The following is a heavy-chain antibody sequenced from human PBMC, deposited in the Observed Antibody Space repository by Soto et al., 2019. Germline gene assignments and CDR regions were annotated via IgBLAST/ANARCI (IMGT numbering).Heavy chain of an antibody. V-gene: IGHV3-23*01. Sequence: EVQLLEAGGNLIQPGGSLRLSCAASGFTFSSYAMSWVRQAPGQGLEWLSAISGPGATIYYADSVKGRFNISRDNSKNTLYLQMNSLTAENTAVYYSAKMLTMVRGVTGLRDFDFWGQGTLVTVSS. CDR1: GFTFSSYA. CDR3: AKMLTMVRGVTGLRDFDF. CDR2: ISGPGATI. J-gene: IGHJ4*02. D-gene: IGHD3-10*01.